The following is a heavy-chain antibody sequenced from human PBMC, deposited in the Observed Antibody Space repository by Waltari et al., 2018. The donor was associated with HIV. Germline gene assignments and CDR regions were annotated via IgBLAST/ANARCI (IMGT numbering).Heavy chain of an antibody. V-gene: IGHV1-46*01. CDR2: INPTGINT. D-gene: IGHD5-12*01. Sequence: QVQLLQSGAEVKKPGASVKVSCKAFGNTFTNHYMHWVRHAPGQELEWMAVINPTGINTVYVKKFQGRVTLTKDTSTNTVHMELTGLGSEDTAIYYCATDLESGYGSSRYWGQGTLVTVSS. CDR3: ATDLESGYGSSRY. CDR1: GNTFTNHY. J-gene: IGHJ4*02.